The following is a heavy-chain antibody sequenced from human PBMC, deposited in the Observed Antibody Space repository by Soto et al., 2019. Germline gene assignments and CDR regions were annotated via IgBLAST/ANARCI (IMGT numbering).Heavy chain of an antibody. CDR3: ARALYDSSGSVDY. CDR2: IYYSGST. CDR1: GGSVSSGSYY. V-gene: IGHV4-61*01. Sequence: LSLTCTVSGGSVSSGSYYWSWIRQPPGKGLEWIGYIYYSGSTNYNPSLKSRVTISVDTSKNQFSLKLSSVTAADTAVYYWARALYDSSGSVDYWGQGTLVTVSS. J-gene: IGHJ4*02. D-gene: IGHD3-22*01.